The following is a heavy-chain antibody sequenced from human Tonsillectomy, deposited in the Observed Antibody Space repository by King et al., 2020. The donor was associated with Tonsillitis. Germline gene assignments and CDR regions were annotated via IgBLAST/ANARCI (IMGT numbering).Heavy chain of an antibody. Sequence: EVQLVESGGAVVQPGGSLRLTCAPSGFSSDDYAMHWVRQAPGKALEWVTVISSNGDNIYSVDSVRGRFTISRDRSKDFVYLQMNSLRVEDTAIYYCVKDRFTLPGYFHQWGQGTLVIVSS. CDR1: GFSSDDYA. V-gene: IGHV3-43D*03. D-gene: IGHD3-3*01. J-gene: IGHJ1*01. CDR3: VKDRFTLPGYFHQ. CDR2: ISSNGDNI.